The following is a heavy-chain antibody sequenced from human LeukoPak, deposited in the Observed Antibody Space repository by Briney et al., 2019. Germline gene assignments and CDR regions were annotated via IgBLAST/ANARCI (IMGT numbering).Heavy chain of an antibody. CDR1: GYTFASYY. CDR3: AREAAAGTFGY. Sequence: ASVKVSFKASGYTFASYYMHWVRQAPGQGLESMGIINPSGSSTRFAQKFQGRVTMTRDTSTSTVYMELSSLRSENTAVYYCAREAAAGTFGYWGQGTLVTVSS. D-gene: IGHD6-13*01. J-gene: IGHJ4*02. V-gene: IGHV1-46*01. CDR2: INPSGSST.